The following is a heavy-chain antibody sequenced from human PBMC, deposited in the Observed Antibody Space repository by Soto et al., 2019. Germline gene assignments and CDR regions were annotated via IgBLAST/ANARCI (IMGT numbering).Heavy chain of an antibody. Sequence: QVPLVQSGAEVRKPGASVTVSCRSSGDSFNDYYIHWVRQAPGQGFGWMGWINPNGGVTKYAQKFQGWVSMTRDTSIRTVYMQLSRLRSDDTAVYYCARESGGATATLDYYYFYMDVWGTGTTVTVSS. J-gene: IGHJ6*03. V-gene: IGHV1-2*04. CDR2: INPNGGVT. CDR1: GDSFNDYY. CDR3: ARESGGATATLDYYYFYMDV. D-gene: IGHD5-12*01.